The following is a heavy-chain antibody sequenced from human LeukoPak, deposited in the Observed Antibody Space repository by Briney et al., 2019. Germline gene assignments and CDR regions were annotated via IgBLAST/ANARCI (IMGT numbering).Heavy chain of an antibody. J-gene: IGHJ3*02. CDR1: GGSFSGYY. V-gene: IGHV4-34*01. CDR2: INHSGST. D-gene: IGHD5-18*01. CDR3: ARTGVKGQYSYGPRAFDI. Sequence: PSETLSLTCAVYGGSFSGYYWSWIRQPPGKGLEWIGEINHSGSTNYNPSLKSRVTISVDTSKNQFSLKLSSVTAADTAVYYCARTGVKGQYSYGPRAFDIWGQGTMVTVSS.